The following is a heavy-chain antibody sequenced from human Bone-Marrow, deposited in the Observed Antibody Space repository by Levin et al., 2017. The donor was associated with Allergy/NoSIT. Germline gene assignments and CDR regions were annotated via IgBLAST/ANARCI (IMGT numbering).Heavy chain of an antibody. CDR2: VSESGATS. D-gene: IGHD2-8*01. CDR3: AKGGWCDC. V-gene: IGHV3-23*01. J-gene: IGHJ4*02. CDR1: GFTFSKYA. Sequence: GGSLRLSCAASGFTFSKYAMNWVRQAPGKGLEWVSFVSESGATSNYADSVKGRFTISRDNSKNTLYLQMNSLRVEDTALYYCAKGGWCDCWGQGTLVTVSS.